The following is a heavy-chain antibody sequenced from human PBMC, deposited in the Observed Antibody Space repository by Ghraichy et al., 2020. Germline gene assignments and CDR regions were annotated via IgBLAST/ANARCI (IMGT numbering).Heavy chain of an antibody. CDR2: ISGSGGRQ. Sequence: GSLSLSCAASGFTFSSYAMSWVRQAPGKGLEWVSAISGSGGRQYYEASVKGRFTISRNNSNNTRYLQMNRRRAEDTAVYYCAKLRGGIAARPDAFDIWGQETMVTVSS. D-gene: IGHD6-6*01. CDR1: GFTFSSYA. V-gene: IGHV3-23*01. J-gene: IGHJ3*02. CDR3: AKLRGGIAARPDAFDI.